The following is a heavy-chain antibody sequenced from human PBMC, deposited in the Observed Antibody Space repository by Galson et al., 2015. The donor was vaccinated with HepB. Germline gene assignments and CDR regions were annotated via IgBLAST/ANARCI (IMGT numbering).Heavy chain of an antibody. CDR2: IHHSGST. V-gene: IGHV4-34*01. Sequence: LTCAVYGGSFSGYHWSWIRQPPGKGLEWIGEIHHSGSTRYNPSLKSRVTISLDKSKNQFSLKVNSVTAADTAMYYCTSFEGWFDPWGQGTLVTVSS. CDR3: TSFEGWFDP. J-gene: IGHJ5*02. CDR1: GGSFSGYH.